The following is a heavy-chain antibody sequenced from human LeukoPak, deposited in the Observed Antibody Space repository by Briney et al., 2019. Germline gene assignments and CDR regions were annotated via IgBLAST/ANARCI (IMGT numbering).Heavy chain of an antibody. CDR1: GGSISSYY. J-gene: IGHJ4*02. CDR2: INHSGST. CDR3: ARGWGSSGWYVRYYFDY. V-gene: IGHV4-34*01. Sequence: SETLSLTCTVSGGSISSYYWSWIRQPPGKGLEWIGEINHSGSTNYNPSLKSRVTISVDTSKNQFSLKLSSVTAADTAVYYCARGWGSSGWYVRYYFDYWGQGTLVTVSS. D-gene: IGHD6-19*01.